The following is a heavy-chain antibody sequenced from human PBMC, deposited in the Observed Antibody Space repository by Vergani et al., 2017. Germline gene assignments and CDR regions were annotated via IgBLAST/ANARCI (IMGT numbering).Heavy chain of an antibody. J-gene: IGHJ6*03. CDR3: ARCLYYYDSSGYYYDYYYMDV. Sequence: QVQLVQSGAEVKKPGASVKVSCKASGYTFTSYDINWVRQATGQGLEWMGWMNPNSGNTGYAQKFQGRVTMTRNTSISTAYMELSSLRSEDTAVYYCARCLYYYDSSGYYYDYYYMDVWGKGTTVTVSS. V-gene: IGHV1-8*01. CDR1: GYTFTSYD. CDR2: MNPNSGNT. D-gene: IGHD3-22*01.